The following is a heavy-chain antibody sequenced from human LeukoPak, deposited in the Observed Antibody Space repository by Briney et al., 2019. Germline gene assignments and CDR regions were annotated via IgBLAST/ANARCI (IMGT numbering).Heavy chain of an antibody. CDR2: ISYDGNKK. Sequence: GGSLRLSCAASGFTFSSYSMHWVRQAPGKGLEWVAVISYDGNKKYYADSVKGRFTISRDNSKNTLYLQMNSLRAEDTAVYYCAKYYGDDPDYYYYMDVWSKGTTVTISS. CDR3: AKYYGDDPDYYYYMDV. D-gene: IGHD4-17*01. CDR1: GFTFSSYS. J-gene: IGHJ6*03. V-gene: IGHV3-30*04.